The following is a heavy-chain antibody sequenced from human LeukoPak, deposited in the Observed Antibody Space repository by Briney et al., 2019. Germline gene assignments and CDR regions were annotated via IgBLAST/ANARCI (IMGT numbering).Heavy chain of an antibody. CDR2: IINDGSST. CDR1: GFNFKNYW. Sequence: GGSLRLSCAASGFNFKNYWMHWVRQAPGKGLEWVSRIINDGSSTTYADSVKGRFTISRDNAKNTLYLQMNSLRAEDTAVYYCARDDFWSGYQPKGGFDYWGQGTLVTVSS. CDR3: ARDDFWSGYQPKGGFDY. D-gene: IGHD3-3*01. J-gene: IGHJ4*02. V-gene: IGHV3-74*01.